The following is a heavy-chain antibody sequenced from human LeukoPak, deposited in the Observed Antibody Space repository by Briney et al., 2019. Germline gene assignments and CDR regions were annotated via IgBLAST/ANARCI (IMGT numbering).Heavy chain of an antibody. D-gene: IGHD3-16*01. J-gene: IGHJ4*02. CDR1: GYTFTGYY. Sequence: VASVKVSCKTSGYTFTGYYIYWVRQAPGQGLEWMGWINPNSGGTNYAQKLQGRVTMTTDTSTSTAYMELRGLRSDDTAVYYCARGSGGYVFDYWGQGTLVTVSS. CDR2: INPNSGGT. CDR3: ARGSGGYVFDY. V-gene: IGHV1-2*02.